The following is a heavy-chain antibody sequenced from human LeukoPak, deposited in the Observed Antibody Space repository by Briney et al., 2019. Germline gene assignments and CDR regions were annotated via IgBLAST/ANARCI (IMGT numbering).Heavy chain of an antibody. Sequence: SETLSLTCTVSGDSVSNGNYYWSWLRQPPGKALEWIGYIYYTGSTYYNPSLEGRVTLSVDTSKNHFSVTLSSVTAADTAVYYCARSQNYYGSGDYWSQGTLVTVSS. CDR2: IYYTGST. J-gene: IGHJ4*02. CDR1: GDSVSNGNYY. CDR3: ARSQNYYGSGDY. V-gene: IGHV4-61*03. D-gene: IGHD3-10*01.